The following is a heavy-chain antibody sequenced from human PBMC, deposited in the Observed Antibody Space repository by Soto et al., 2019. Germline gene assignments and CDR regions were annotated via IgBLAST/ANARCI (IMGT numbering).Heavy chain of an antibody. CDR1: GGSISSSSSY. Sequence: SETLSVTCTVSGGSISSSSSYWGRISQAPGKGLEWIGNVYYSGSTYSNPSLKSRVTISADTSKNQFSLKLSSVTAADTAVYYCARQSEYYYASGRAAPLYGMDVWGQGTTVTSP. D-gene: IGHD3-10*01. V-gene: IGHV4-39*01. CDR2: VYYSGST. CDR3: ARQSEYYYASGRAAPLYGMDV. J-gene: IGHJ6*02.